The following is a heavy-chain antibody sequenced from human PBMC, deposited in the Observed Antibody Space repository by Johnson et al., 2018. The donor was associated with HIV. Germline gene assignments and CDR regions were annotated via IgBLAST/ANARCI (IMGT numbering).Heavy chain of an antibody. V-gene: IGHV3-30*14. J-gene: IGHJ3*02. Sequence: QVQLVESGGGLVKPGGSLRLSCAASGFPFSDYYMSWIRQAPGKGLEWVAFISYEGPNNYYEDSVKGRFTISSDNSKNTLYLQMNSLRAEDTAVYYCARGYTIGAFDIWGQGTMVTVSS. CDR2: ISYEGPNN. D-gene: IGHD3-3*01. CDR3: ARGYTIGAFDI. CDR1: GFPFSDYY.